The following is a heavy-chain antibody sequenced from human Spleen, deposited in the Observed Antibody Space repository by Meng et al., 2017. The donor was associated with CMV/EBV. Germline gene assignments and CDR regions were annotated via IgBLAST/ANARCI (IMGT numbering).Heavy chain of an antibody. CDR2: IRDNGSGA. D-gene: IGHD2-8*02. Sequence: GGSLRLSCKASGFTFENYWMHWVRQVPGKGLVWVARIRDNGSGAIYADSVKGRFIISRDNAKNTLYLEMNSLRGEDAAVYYCARARAQYCTGITYHNWFDPWGQGSLVTVSS. CDR3: ARARAQYCTGITYHNWFDP. V-gene: IGHV3-74*01. J-gene: IGHJ5*02. CDR1: GFTFENYW.